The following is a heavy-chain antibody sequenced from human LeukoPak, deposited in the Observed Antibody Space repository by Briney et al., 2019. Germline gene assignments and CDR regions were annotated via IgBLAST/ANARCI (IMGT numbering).Heavy chain of an antibody. J-gene: IGHJ6*03. CDR3: ARGGGMTTVTEYYMDV. CDR1: GGTFSSYA. V-gene: IGHV1-69*05. D-gene: IGHD4-11*01. Sequence: GSSLKVSCKASGGTFSSYAISWVRQAPGQGLEWMGGIIPIFGTANYAQKFQGRVTITTDESTSTAYMELSSLRSEDTAVYYCARGGGMTTVTEYYMDVWGKGTTVTVSS. CDR2: IIPIFGTA.